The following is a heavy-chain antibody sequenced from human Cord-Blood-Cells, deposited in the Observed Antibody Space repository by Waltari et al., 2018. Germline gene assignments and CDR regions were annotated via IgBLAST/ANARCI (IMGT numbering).Heavy chain of an antibody. V-gene: IGHV4-34*01. Sequence: QVQLQQWGAGLLKPSETLSLTCAVYGGSFSGYYWSWIRQPPGKGLEWIGEINHSGSTNYNPSLKSRVTISVDTSKNQFSLKLSSVTAADTAVYYCARGTRIDSSSWKYFDYWGQGTLVTVSS. J-gene: IGHJ4*02. D-gene: IGHD6-13*01. CDR3: ARGTRIDSSSWKYFDY. CDR2: INHSGST. CDR1: GGSFSGYY.